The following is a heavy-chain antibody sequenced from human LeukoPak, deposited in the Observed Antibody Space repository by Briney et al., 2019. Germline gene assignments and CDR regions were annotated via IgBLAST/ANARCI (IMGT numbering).Heavy chain of an antibody. Sequence: GGSLRLSCAASGFTFSNYAVSWVRQAPGRGLEWVSTISGSGGSTYYADSVRGRFTISRDDSDNTLYLQMSSLRAEDTAIYYCAKDGAILWTQKYFDYWGQGTLVTVSS. CDR2: ISGSGGST. J-gene: IGHJ4*02. CDR3: AKDGAILWTQKYFDY. V-gene: IGHV3-23*01. CDR1: GFTFSNYA. D-gene: IGHD2-21*01.